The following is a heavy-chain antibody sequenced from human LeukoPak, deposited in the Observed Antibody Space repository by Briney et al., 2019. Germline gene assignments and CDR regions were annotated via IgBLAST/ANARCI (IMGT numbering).Heavy chain of an antibody. CDR2: INHSGST. Sequence: SETLSLTCAVYGGYFSGYYWSWIRQPPGKGLEWIGEINHSGSTNYNPSLKSRVTISVDTSKNQFSLKLSSVTAADTAVYYCARGRTTYDYVWGSYRPPDYWGQGTLVTVSS. J-gene: IGHJ4*02. D-gene: IGHD3-16*02. V-gene: IGHV4-34*01. CDR1: GGYFSGYY. CDR3: ARGRTTYDYVWGSYRPPDY.